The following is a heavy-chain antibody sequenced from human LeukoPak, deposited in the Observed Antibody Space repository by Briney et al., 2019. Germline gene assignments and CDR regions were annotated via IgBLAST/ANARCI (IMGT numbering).Heavy chain of an antibody. CDR1: SGSISTSNYY. J-gene: IGHJ4*02. CDR2: IFYSGST. V-gene: IGHV4-39*07. D-gene: IGHD2-15*01. Sequence: SETLSLTCTVSSGSISTSNYYWGWVRQPPGKALEWIGNIFYSGSTYYSPSLKSRVTISVDTSKNQFSLKLSSVTAADTAVYYCARGLGYCSGGSCYSEYYFDYWGQGTLVTVSS. CDR3: ARGLGYCSGGSCYSEYYFDY.